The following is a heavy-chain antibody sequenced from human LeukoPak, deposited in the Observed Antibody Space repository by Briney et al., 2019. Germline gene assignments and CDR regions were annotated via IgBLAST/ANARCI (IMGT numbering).Heavy chain of an antibody. CDR1: GYSFTAYY. Sequence: GASVNVSCKASGYSFTAYYIHWVRQAPAQRLEWLGWINPNNGNTNYAQKFQGRVTMTRDTSITTAYMELSRLTSDDTAVFYCARVVAYYDGWPLDIWGQGQWSPSLQ. J-gene: IGHJ3*02. V-gene: IGHV1-2*02. CDR2: INPNNGNT. D-gene: IGHD3-22*01. CDR3: ARVVAYYDGWPLDI.